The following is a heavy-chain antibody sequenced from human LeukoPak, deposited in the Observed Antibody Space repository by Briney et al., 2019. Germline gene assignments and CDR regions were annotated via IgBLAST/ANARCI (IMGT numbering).Heavy chain of an antibody. J-gene: IGHJ3*02. CDR3: ARVIAAGNYHDAFDI. Sequence: GGSLRLSCAASGFTFSIYSINWVRQAPGKGLEWVSSISSSSSHIYYADSVKGRFTISRDNAKNSLYLQMNSLRAEDTAVYYCARVIAAGNYHDAFDIWGQGTMVTVSS. D-gene: IGHD1-7*01. V-gene: IGHV3-21*04. CDR2: ISSSSSHI. CDR1: GFTFSIYS.